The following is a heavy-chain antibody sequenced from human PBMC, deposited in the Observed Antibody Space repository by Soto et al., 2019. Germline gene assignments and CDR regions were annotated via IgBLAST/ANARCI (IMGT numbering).Heavy chain of an antibody. D-gene: IGHD3-16*01. CDR1: GGSITDKW. J-gene: IGHJ4*02. Sequence: QVQLQESGPGLVKPSGILSLTCAVSGGSITDKWWSWIRQTPGKGREWIGEVHHSGSTNYSPSFKSRVTMSVYTSKNDFSLKLFSLTAADTAIYYCAREGDHPFSLGYWGQGTLVTVSS. V-gene: IGHV4-4*02. CDR2: VHHSGST. CDR3: AREGDHPFSLGY.